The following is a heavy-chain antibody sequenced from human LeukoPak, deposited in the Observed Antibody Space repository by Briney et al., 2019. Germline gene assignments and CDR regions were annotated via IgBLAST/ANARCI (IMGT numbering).Heavy chain of an antibody. CDR1: GFTFSSYG. Sequence: PGRSLRLSCAASGFTFSSYGMHWVRQAPGKGLEWVAVISYDGSNKYYADSVKGRFTISRDNSKNTLYLQMNSLRAEDTAVYYCAKDLVGATQPYNWLDPWGQGTLVTVYS. V-gene: IGHV3-30*18. CDR2: ISYDGSNK. CDR3: AKDLVGATQPYNWLDP. J-gene: IGHJ5*02. D-gene: IGHD1-26*01.